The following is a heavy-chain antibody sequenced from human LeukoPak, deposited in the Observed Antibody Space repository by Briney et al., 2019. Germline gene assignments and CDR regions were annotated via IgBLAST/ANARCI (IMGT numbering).Heavy chain of an antibody. V-gene: IGHV3-21*01. Sequence: KSGGSLRLSCAASGFTFSSYTMNWVRQAPGKGLEWVSSISSSSSYINYADSVKGRFTISRDNAKNSLYLQMNSLRAEDTAVYYCARQSSIWNDGTNTDFNYWGQGTLVTVSS. CDR2: ISSSSSYI. J-gene: IGHJ4*02. CDR3: ARQSSIWNDGTNTDFNY. D-gene: IGHD1-1*01. CDR1: GFTFSSYT.